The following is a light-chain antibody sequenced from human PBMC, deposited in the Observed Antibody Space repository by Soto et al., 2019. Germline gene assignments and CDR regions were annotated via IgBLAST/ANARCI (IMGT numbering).Light chain of an antibody. CDR3: QQSCNIPYT. CDR1: QSISTY. V-gene: IGKV1-39*01. CDR2: AAS. J-gene: IGKJ2*01. Sequence: DIQMTQSPSSLSASVGDRVTITCRASQSISTYLNWYQQKPGKAPKLLIYAASSLQSGVPSRFSGSGSGTDFTLTISSLQPGDFATYYCQQSCNIPYTFGQGTKVDIK.